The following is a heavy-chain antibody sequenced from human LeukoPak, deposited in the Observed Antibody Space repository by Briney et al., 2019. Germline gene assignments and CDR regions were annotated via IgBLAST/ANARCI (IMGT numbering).Heavy chain of an antibody. D-gene: IGHD1-7*01. V-gene: IGHV3-30*04. J-gene: IGHJ4*02. CDR2: ISYDGSNK. Sequence: GGSLRLSCAASGFTFSSYAMHWVRQAPGKGLEWVAVISYDGSNKYYADSVKGRFTISRDNSKNTLYLQMNSLRAEDTAVYYCARDWKYSTFDYWGQGTLVTVSS. CDR3: ARDWKYSTFDY. CDR1: GFTFSSYA.